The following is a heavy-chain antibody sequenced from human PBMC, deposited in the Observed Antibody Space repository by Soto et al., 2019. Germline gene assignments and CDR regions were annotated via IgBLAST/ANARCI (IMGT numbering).Heavy chain of an antibody. CDR3: ARDDEYSGNGMDV. J-gene: IGHJ6*02. CDR2: ILNDGSNR. D-gene: IGHD3-10*01. Sequence: QVQLVESGGGVVQPGRSLRLSCAASGFTFSNYGMHWVRQAPGKGLEWVAVILNDGSNRYHADSVKDRFTISRDNSKKMLYLQTNSLRAEDTAVYYCARDDEYSGNGMDVWGQGTTVTVS. V-gene: IGHV3-33*01. CDR1: GFTFSNYG.